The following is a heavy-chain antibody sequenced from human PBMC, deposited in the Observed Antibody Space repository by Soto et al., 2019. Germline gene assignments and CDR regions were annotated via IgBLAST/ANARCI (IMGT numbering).Heavy chain of an antibody. D-gene: IGHD3-16*02. CDR2: ISGSGGST. Sequence: PGGSLRLSCAASGFTFSSYAMSGVRQAPGKGLEWVSAISGSGGSTYYADSVKGRFTISRDNSRNTLYLQMNSLRAEDTAVYYCAKDKGAYYDYIWGSYRPDFDYWGQGTLVTVSS. CDR1: GFTFSSYA. V-gene: IGHV3-23*01. J-gene: IGHJ4*02. CDR3: AKDKGAYYDYIWGSYRPDFDY.